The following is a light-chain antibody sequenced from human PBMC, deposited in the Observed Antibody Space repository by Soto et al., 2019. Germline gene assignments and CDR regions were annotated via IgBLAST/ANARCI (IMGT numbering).Light chain of an antibody. V-gene: IGKV3-15*01. J-gene: IGKJ2*01. CDR3: QQYNNWPGYT. CDR1: QSISSN. CDR2: GAS. Sequence: EIVMTQSPATLSVSPGERATLSCRASQSISSNLAWYQQKPGQAPRLLIYGASTRATDIPARFSGSGSGTEFTHTISSLQSEDFAIYYWQQYNNWPGYTFGQGTKLEIK.